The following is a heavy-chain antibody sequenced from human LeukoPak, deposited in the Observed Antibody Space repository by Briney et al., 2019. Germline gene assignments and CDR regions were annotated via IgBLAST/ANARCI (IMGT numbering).Heavy chain of an antibody. CDR2: IIPIFGTA. V-gene: IGHV1-69*13. CDR3: ARDVRDYYYYYYGMDV. CDR1: GGTFSIYA. D-gene: IGHD3/OR15-3a*01. Sequence: SVNVSFTASGGTFSIYAISWVRQAPGQGLEWMGGIIPIFGTANYAQKFQGRVTITADESTSTAYMELSSLRSDDTAVYYCARDVRDYYYYYYGMDVWGQGTTVTVSS. J-gene: IGHJ6*02.